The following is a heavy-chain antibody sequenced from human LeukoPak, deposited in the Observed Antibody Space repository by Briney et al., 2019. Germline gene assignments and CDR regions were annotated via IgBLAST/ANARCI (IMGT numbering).Heavy chain of an antibody. Sequence: SETLSLTCTVSGGSISSYYWSWIRQPPGKGLEWIGYIYHSGSTNYNPSLKSRVTISVDTSKNQFSLKLSSVTAADTAVYYCAREAYGDYGYFDYWGQGTLVTVSS. CDR1: GGSISSYY. V-gene: IGHV4-59*01. CDR2: IYHSGST. CDR3: AREAYGDYGYFDY. J-gene: IGHJ4*02. D-gene: IGHD4-17*01.